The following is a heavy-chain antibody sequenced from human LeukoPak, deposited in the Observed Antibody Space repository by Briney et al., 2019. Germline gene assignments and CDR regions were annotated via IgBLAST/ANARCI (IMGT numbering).Heavy chain of an antibody. V-gene: IGHV3-15*01. CDR1: GFTFSNAW. CDR3: TTGRHYYGSGSYIGFDP. Sequence: GGSLRLSRAASGFTFSNAWMSWVRQAPGKGLEWIGRIKTKTDGGTTDYAAPVKGRFTISRDDSKNTLYLQMNSLKIEDTAVYHCTTGRHYYGSGSYIGFDPWGQGTLVTVSS. J-gene: IGHJ5*02. D-gene: IGHD3-10*01. CDR2: IKTKTDGGTT.